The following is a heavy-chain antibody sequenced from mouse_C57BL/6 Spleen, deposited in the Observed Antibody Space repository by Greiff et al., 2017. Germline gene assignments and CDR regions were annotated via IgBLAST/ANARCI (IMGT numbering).Heavy chain of an antibody. J-gene: IGHJ4*01. D-gene: IGHD2-13*01. Sequence: QARLQQSGAELVRPGASVKLSCKASGYTFTDYYINWVKQRPGQGLEWIARIYPGSGNTYYNEKFKGKATLTAEKSSSTAYMQLSSLTSEDSAVYFCARSLTEAMDYWGQGTSVTVSS. V-gene: IGHV1-76*01. CDR2: IYPGSGNT. CDR3: ARSLTEAMDY. CDR1: GYTFTDYY.